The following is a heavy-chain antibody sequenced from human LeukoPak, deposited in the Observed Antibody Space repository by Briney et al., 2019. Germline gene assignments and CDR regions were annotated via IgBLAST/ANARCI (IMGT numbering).Heavy chain of an antibody. D-gene: IGHD5-24*01. V-gene: IGHV4-59*01. CDR1: GGSISSYY. CDR3: ARGGGLRYGYNHYFDY. Sequence: SETLSLTCTVSGGSISSYYWSWIRQPPGKGLEWIGYIYYSGSTNYNPSLKSRVTISVDTSKNQFSLKLSSVTAADTAVYYCARGGGLRYGYNHYFDYWGQGTLVTVSS. CDR2: IYYSGST. J-gene: IGHJ4*02.